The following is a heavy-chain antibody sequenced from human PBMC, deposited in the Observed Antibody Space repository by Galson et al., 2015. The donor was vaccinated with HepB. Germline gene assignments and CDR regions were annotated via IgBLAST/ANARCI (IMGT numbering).Heavy chain of an antibody. D-gene: IGHD6-19*01. CDR2: ISGSGGST. CDR3: AKDQNMPVTGNFDY. Sequence: SLRLSCAASGFTFSSYAMSWVRQAPGKGLGWVSAISGSGGSTYYEESVKGRFTISRDNSKNTLYLQMNSLRAEDTAVYYCAKDQNMPVTGNFDYWGQGTLVTVSS. J-gene: IGHJ4*02. V-gene: IGHV3-23*01. CDR1: GFTFSSYA.